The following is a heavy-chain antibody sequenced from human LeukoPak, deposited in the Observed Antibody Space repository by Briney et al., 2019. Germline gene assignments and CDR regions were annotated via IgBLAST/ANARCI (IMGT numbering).Heavy chain of an antibody. CDR2: IKQDGSEK. CDR1: GFTFTSYW. Sequence: GGSLRLSCAASGFTFTSYWMSWVRQVPGKGPEWVANIKQDGSEKYYVDSVKGRFTISRDNAKNSLYLQMNSLRAEDTAVYYCASGYCSGGSCRHAFDIWGQGTMVTVSS. CDR3: ASGYCSGGSCRHAFDI. J-gene: IGHJ3*02. D-gene: IGHD2-15*01. V-gene: IGHV3-7*01.